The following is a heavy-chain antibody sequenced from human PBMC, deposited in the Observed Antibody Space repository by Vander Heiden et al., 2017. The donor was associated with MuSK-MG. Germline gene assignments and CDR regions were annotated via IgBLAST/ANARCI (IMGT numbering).Heavy chain of an antibody. CDR1: GGTCSSYA. V-gene: IGHV1-69*01. J-gene: IGHJ6*02. CDR3: ASGYCSGGSCYSVFSYYYGMDV. CDR2: IIPIFGTA. D-gene: IGHD2-15*01. Sequence: QVQLVQSGPEVKKPGSSVKVSCKASGGTCSSYAISWVRQAPGQGLEWMGGIIPIFGTANYAQKFQGRVTITADESTSTAYMELSSLRSEDTAVYYCASGYCSGGSCYSVFSYYYGMDVWGQGTTVTVSS.